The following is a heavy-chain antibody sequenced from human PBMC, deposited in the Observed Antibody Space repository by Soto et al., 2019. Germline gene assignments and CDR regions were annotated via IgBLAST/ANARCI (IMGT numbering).Heavy chain of an antibody. CDR2: IIGSGAIT. CDR3: AKDARDTGGNSGIDY. J-gene: IGHJ4*02. Sequence: LRLSCVASEFTFNSYAMSWVRQAPGMGLEWVSSIIGSGAITYYADSVKGRFTISRDNSKSTLYLQMNSLRVEDTALYYCAKDARDTGGNSGIDYWGQGTLVTVSS. CDR1: EFTFNSYA. D-gene: IGHD2-21*02. V-gene: IGHV3-23*01.